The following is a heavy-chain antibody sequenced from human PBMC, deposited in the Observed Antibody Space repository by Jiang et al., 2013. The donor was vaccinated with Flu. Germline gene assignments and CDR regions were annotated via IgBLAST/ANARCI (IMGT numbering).Heavy chain of an antibody. J-gene: IGHJ4*02. CDR3: ARGYGYNDGWYYFDY. V-gene: IGHV4-59*01. D-gene: IGHD6-19*01. CDR2: IFYTGNT. CDR1: GGSINRDY. Sequence: GPGLVKPSETLSLSCTVSGGSINRDYWSWIRQPPGKGLEWIGYIFYTGNTNYNPSLKSRVTISADMSKNQFSLKLSSVTAADSAVYYCARGYGYNDGWYYFDYWGQGTLVTVSS.